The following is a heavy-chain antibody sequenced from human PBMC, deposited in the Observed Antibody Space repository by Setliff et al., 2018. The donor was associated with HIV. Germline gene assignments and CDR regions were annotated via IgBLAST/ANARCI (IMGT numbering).Heavy chain of an antibody. CDR2: INHSGST. V-gene: IGHV4-34*01. D-gene: IGHD3-10*01. CDR1: GGSFSDYY. CDR3: ARVVTMVRGAYYFDY. J-gene: IGHJ4*02. Sequence: SETLSLTCAVYGGSFSDYYWTWIRQSPGKGLEWIGEINHSGSTNYNPSLKSRVTISVDTSKNQFSLKLSSVTAADTAVYYCARVVTMVRGAYYFDYWGQGTLVTVSS.